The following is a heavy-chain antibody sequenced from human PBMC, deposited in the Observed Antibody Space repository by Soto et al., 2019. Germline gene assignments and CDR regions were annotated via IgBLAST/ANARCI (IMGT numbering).Heavy chain of an antibody. V-gene: IGHV3-23*01. D-gene: IGHD6-19*01. Sequence: SLRLSCAASGFTFSSYAMSWVRQTPGKGLEWVSTLSGSGDTTYYADSVKGQFTISRDNSKSTLYLQMNSLRAGDTAVYYCAKDHGSGFDYWGQGTLVTVSS. J-gene: IGHJ4*02. CDR1: GFTFSSYA. CDR3: AKDHGSGFDY. CDR2: LSGSGDTT.